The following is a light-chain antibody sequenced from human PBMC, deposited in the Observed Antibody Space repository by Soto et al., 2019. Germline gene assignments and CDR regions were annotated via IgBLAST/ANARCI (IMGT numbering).Light chain of an antibody. CDR2: DVS. Sequence: QSALTQPASVSGSPGQSITISCTGTSSDVGGYNYVSWYQQHPGKAPKLMIYDVSNRPSGVSNRFSGSKSGNTASLTISGLQAEDEADYDCCSYTSSSTLVVFGGGTKLTVL. V-gene: IGLV2-14*01. CDR1: SSDVGGYNY. J-gene: IGLJ2*01. CDR3: CSYTSSSTLVV.